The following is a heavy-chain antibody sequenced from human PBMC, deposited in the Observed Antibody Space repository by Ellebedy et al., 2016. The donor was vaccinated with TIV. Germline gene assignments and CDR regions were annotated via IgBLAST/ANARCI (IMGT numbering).Heavy chain of an antibody. Sequence: GGSLRLSCAASGFSFRSYWMTWVRQAPGKGLEWVANIYQDGSESLYLDSVKGRFTISRDNAHNSLFLQMNSLRAEDTAVYFCARRGSYGDYAVQVNSWFDSWGQGTLVTVS. CDR3: ARRGSYGDYAVQVNSWFDS. J-gene: IGHJ5*01. CDR2: IYQDGSES. V-gene: IGHV3-7*01. D-gene: IGHD4-17*01. CDR1: GFSFRSYW.